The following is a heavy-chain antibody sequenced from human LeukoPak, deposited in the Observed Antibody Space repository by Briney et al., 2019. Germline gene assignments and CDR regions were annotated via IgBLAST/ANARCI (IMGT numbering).Heavy chain of an antibody. CDR2: ISGSGGST. CDR1: GFTFSSYA. V-gene: IGHV3-23*01. CDR3: AKKVGATYYNWFDP. D-gene: IGHD1-26*01. Sequence: PGGSLRLSCAASGFTFSSYAMSWVRQVPGKGLEWVSAISGSGGSTYYADSVKGRFTISRDNSKNTLYLQMNSLRAEDTAVYYCAKKVGATYYNWFDPWGQGTLVTVSS. J-gene: IGHJ5*02.